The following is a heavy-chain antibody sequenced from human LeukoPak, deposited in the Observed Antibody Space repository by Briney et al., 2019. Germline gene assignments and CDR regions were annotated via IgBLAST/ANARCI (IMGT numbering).Heavy chain of an antibody. J-gene: IGHJ2*01. CDR1: GGSFSSYY. D-gene: IGHD4-11*01. Sequence: PSETLSLTCTVSGGSFSSYYWSWIRQPPGKGLEWIGYIYYSGSTNYNPSLKSRVTISVDTSKNQFSLKLSSVTAADTAMYFCARHIHSNYKSGWFFDLWGRGTLVTVSS. CDR3: ARHIHSNYKSGWFFDL. CDR2: IYYSGST. V-gene: IGHV4-59*08.